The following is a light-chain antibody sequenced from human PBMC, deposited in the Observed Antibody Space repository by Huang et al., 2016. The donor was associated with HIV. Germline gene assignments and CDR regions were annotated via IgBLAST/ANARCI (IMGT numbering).Light chain of an antibody. CDR1: RSLLYSSNSNNY. V-gene: IGKV4-1*01. J-gene: IGKJ4*01. Sequence: DIVMTQSQDSLAVSLCERAPINCKYNRSLLYSSNSNNYLAWYKQRPGQPPNLLIYWEATCEDGVPDRFSGSWSGTDFTLTITSLQAEDVAIYYCQQYYSLPLTFGGGTKVEIK. CDR2: WEA. CDR3: QQYYSLPLT.